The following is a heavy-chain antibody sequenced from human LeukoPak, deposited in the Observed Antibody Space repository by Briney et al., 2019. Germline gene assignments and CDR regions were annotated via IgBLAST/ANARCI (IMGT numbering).Heavy chain of an antibody. J-gene: IGHJ4*02. CDR2: IYTSGST. V-gene: IGHV4-61*02. CDR3: ARDTLMDYGDLETHFDH. D-gene: IGHD4-17*01. Sequence: PSETLSLTCTVSGGSISSGNYYWRWIRQPAGKAPEWIGRIYTSGSTNYNLYLKSRVTISLDTSKNQFSLKLRSVTAADTAVYYCARDTLMDYGDLETHFDHWGQGALVTVSS. CDR1: GGSISSGNYY.